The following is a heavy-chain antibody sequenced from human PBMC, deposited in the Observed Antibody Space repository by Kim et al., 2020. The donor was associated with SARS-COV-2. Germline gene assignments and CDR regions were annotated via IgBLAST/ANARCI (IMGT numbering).Heavy chain of an antibody. D-gene: IGHD3-16*02. V-gene: IGHV3-74*01. CDR1: GFTFSSYW. Sequence: GGSLRLSCAASGFTFSSYWMHWVRQAPGKGLVWVSRINSDGSSTSYADSVKGRFTISRDNAKNTLYLQMNSLRAEDTAVYYCARGMITFGGVIVSYYFDYWGKGTLVTVSS. CDR2: INSDGSST. J-gene: IGHJ4*02. CDR3: ARGMITFGGVIVSYYFDY.